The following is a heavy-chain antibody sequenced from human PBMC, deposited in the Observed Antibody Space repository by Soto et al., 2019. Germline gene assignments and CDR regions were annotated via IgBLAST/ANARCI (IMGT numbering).Heavy chain of an antibody. Sequence: GGSLRLSCTASGCTFSSYAMSWVRKAQGKGLEWVSASSGSGGSTYYEDSVKGRFTSSRDNSKNTLYLQMNSLRAEDTAVYYCAKDTGSIAVAGYFDYWGQGTLVTVSS. CDR1: GCTFSSYA. V-gene: IGHV3-23*01. CDR2: SSGSGGST. J-gene: IGHJ4*02. CDR3: AKDTGSIAVAGYFDY. D-gene: IGHD6-19*01.